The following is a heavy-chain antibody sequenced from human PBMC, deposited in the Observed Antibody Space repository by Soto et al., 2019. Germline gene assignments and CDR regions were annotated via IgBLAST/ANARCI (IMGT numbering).Heavy chain of an antibody. CDR1: GGSISSSSYC. CDR3: ARGGLYLDY. V-gene: IGHV4-39*07. CDR2: IYYSGST. Sequence: PSETLSLTCTVSGGSISSSSYCWGWIRQPPGKGLEWIGSIYYSGSTYYNPSLKSRVTISVDTSKNQFSLRLSSVTAADTAVYYCARGGLYLDYWGQGTLVTVSS. D-gene: IGHD3-10*01. J-gene: IGHJ4*02.